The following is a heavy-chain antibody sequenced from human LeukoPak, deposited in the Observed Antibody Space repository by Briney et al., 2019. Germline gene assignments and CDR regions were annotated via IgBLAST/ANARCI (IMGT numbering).Heavy chain of an antibody. J-gene: IGHJ4*02. D-gene: IGHD3-9*01. CDR2: INHSGST. Sequence: PSETLSLTCGVYGGSFSGHYWSWIRQPPGKGLEWIGEINHSGSTNYIPSLKSRVTISVDTSKNQFSLKLSSVTAADTAVYYCASGGQDILTGYYVDYWGQGTLVTVSS. CDR1: GGSFSGHY. V-gene: IGHV4-34*01. CDR3: ASGGQDILTGYYVDY.